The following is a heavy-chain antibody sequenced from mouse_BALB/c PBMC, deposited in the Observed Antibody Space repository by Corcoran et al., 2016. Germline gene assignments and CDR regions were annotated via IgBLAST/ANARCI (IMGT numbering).Heavy chain of an antibody. V-gene: IGHV1-19*01. D-gene: IGHD2-3*01. CDR1: GYTFTDYY. J-gene: IGHJ3*01. Sequence: EVQLQQSGPELVKPGASVKMSCKASGYTFTDYYMDWVKQSHGESFEWIGRVNPYNGGTSYNQKFKGKATLTVDKSSSTAYMELNSLTSEDSAVYCCARDGYWAWFAYWGQGTLVTVSA. CDR2: VNPYNGGT. CDR3: ARDGYWAWFAY.